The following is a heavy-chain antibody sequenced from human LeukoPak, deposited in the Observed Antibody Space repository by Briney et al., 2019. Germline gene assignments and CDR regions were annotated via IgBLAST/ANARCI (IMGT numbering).Heavy chain of an antibody. D-gene: IGHD3-22*01. CDR1: GGSISSYY. V-gene: IGHV4-59*12. CDR2: IYYSGST. Sequence: SETLSLTCTVSGGSISSYYWSWIRQPPGKGLECIGYIYYSGSTNYNPSLKSRVTISVDTSKNQFSLKLSSVTAADTAVYYCARDYYDSSGYYYYYYGMDVWGQGTTVTVSS. J-gene: IGHJ6*02. CDR3: ARDYYDSSGYYYYYYGMDV.